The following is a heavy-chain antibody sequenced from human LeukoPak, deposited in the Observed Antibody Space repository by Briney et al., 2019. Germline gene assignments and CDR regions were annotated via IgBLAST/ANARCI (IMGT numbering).Heavy chain of an antibody. CDR3: ARLIYYDSSGYYAAPGFDY. CDR2: IYPGDSDT. D-gene: IGHD3-22*01. V-gene: IGHV5-51*01. J-gene: IGHJ4*02. CDR1: GYSFTSYW. Sequence: GESLKISCKGSGYSFTSYWIGWVRQMPGKGLEWMGIIYPGDSDTRYSPSFQGQVTISADKSIGTAYLQWSSLKASDTAMYYCARLIYYDSSGYYAAPGFDYWGQGTLVTVSS.